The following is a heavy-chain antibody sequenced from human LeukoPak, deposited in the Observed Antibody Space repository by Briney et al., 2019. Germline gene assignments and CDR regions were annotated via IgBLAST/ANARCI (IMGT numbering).Heavy chain of an antibody. CDR2: IIPIFGTA. CDR1: GGTFSSYA. J-gene: IGHJ4*02. Sequence: SVKVSCKASGGTFSSYAISWVRQAPGQGLEWMGGIIPIFGTANYAQKFQGRVTITADESTSTAYMELSSLRSEDTAVFYCARDHGGGGRGLLWFGELFGWGQGTLVTVSS. V-gene: IGHV1-69*01. D-gene: IGHD3-10*01. CDR3: ARDHGGGGRGLLWFGELFG.